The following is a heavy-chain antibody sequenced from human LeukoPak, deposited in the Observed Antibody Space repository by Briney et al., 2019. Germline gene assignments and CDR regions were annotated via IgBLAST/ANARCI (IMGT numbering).Heavy chain of an antibody. Sequence: HPGGSLRLSCAASGFFFRSYGMSWVRQAPGKGLEWVAAISGGGEFTDYAASVRGRFSISRDNSMNTLHLQMNSLRAEDTGVYYCAKDPRNHYDGSGYSRFDYWGQGTQVTVSS. CDR2: ISGGGEFT. D-gene: IGHD3-22*01. CDR3: AKDPRNHYDGSGYSRFDY. V-gene: IGHV3-23*01. J-gene: IGHJ4*02. CDR1: GFFFRSYG.